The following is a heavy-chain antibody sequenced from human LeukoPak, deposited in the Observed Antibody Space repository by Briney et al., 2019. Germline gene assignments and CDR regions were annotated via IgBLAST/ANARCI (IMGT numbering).Heavy chain of an antibody. CDR1: GGSISSGGYY. J-gene: IGHJ5*02. CDR2: IYYSGST. CDR3: ARDAPKAREYNWFDP. Sequence: PSQTLSLTCTVSGGSISSGGYYWSWIRQHPGKGLEWIGYIYYSGSTYYNPSLKSRVTISVDTSKNQFSLKLSSVTAADTAVYYCARDAPKAREYNWFDPWGQGTLVTVSS. D-gene: IGHD3-10*01. V-gene: IGHV4-31*03.